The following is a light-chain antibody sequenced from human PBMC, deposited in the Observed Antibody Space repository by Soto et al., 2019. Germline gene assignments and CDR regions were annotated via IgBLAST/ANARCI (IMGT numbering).Light chain of an antibody. V-gene: IGKV3-20*01. CDR3: QQYGSSPWT. J-gene: IGKJ1*01. CDR1: QSVSSSY. Sequence: EIVLTQSPGTLSLSPGERATLSCRASQSVSSSYLAWYQQKPGQAPRLLIYGASSRATGIPDRFSGSGSGXDFTLTISRLEPEDFAVYYCQQYGSSPWTFGQGTKVEIK. CDR2: GAS.